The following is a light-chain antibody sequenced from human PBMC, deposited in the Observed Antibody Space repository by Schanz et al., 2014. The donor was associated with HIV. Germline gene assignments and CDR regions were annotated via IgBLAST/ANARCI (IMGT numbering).Light chain of an antibody. CDR3: QQYNDWPPIT. J-gene: IGKJ5*01. V-gene: IGKV3-15*01. Sequence: EIVLTQSPGSLSLSLGERAILSCRASQTVSNGYLAWFQQKPGQAPRLLIYDASTRATGIPARFSGRGSGTXXTLTISSLQSEDFAVYYCQQYNDWPPITFGQGTRLEIK. CDR2: DAS. CDR1: QTVSNGY.